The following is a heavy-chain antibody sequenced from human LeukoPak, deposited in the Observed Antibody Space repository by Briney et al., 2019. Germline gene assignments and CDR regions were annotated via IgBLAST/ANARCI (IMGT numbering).Heavy chain of an antibody. Sequence: GASLQISCEGSGSSFSSHWIGWGRQLPGKGLEWMGIIYPGDSDTRYSPSFQGQVTISADKSLSTAYLQWSSLRASDSAMYYCARHGGYGGNQKAHFDYWGQGTLVTVSS. CDR3: ARHGGYGGNQKAHFDY. V-gene: IGHV5-51*01. CDR1: GSSFSSHW. J-gene: IGHJ4*02. CDR2: IYPGDSDT. D-gene: IGHD4-23*01.